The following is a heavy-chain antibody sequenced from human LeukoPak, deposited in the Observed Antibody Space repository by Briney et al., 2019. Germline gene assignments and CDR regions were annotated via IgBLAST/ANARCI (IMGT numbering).Heavy chain of an antibody. D-gene: IGHD4-23*01. CDR1: SGSISSIHYY. J-gene: IGHJ6*02. CDR3: ARESTVITGQGRIFTGNYHGMDV. V-gene: IGHV4-30-4*01. CDR2: IYYSGST. Sequence: NPSETLSLTCTVSSGSISSIHYYWSWIRQPPGKGLEWIGYIYYSGSTYYNPSLQSRVTISVDTSKNQFSLKLRSVTAADTAEYYCARESTVITGQGRIFTGNYHGMDVWGHGTTVIVSS.